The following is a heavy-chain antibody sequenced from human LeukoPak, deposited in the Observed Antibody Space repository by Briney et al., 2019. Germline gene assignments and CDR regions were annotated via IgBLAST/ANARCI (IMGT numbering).Heavy chain of an antibody. CDR2: IYYSGNI. J-gene: IGHJ4*02. D-gene: IGHD3-22*01. Sequence: SSETLSLTCTVSGDSISSYYWSWIRQPPGKGLEWIGYIYYSGNINYNPSLKSRVTISVDTSKNQFYSVTAADTAVYYCARHDGSAYNLDYWGQGTLVTVSS. CDR1: GDSISSYY. V-gene: IGHV4-59*08. CDR3: ARHDGSAYNLDY.